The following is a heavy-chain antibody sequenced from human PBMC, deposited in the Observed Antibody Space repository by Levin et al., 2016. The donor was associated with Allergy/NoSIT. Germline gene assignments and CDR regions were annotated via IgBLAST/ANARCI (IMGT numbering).Heavy chain of an antibody. CDR2: IDPSDSYT. CDR3: ARLTFEEYSSSHYYYYYYMDV. D-gene: IGHD6-6*01. Sequence: GGSLRLSCKGSGYSFTSYWISWVRQMPGKGLEWMGRIDPSDSYTNYSPSFQGHVTISADKSISTAYLQWSSLKASDTAMYYCARLTFEEYSSSHYYYYYYMDVWGKGTTVTVSS. CDR1: GYSFTSYW. J-gene: IGHJ6*03. V-gene: IGHV5-10-1*01.